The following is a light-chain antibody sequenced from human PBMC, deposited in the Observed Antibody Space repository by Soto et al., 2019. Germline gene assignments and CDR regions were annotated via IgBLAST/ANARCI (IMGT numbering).Light chain of an antibody. V-gene: IGLV2-14*01. J-gene: IGLJ2*01. CDR2: EVS. CDR3: TSYTSSSTLV. CDR1: SSDVGGYNY. Sequence: QSVLTQPASVSGSPGQSITISCTGTSSDVGGYNYVSWYQQHPGKAPKLMIYEVSNRPSGVSNRFSGSKSGNTASLIISGLQAEDEAYCYCTSYTSSSTLVFGVGTKLTVL.